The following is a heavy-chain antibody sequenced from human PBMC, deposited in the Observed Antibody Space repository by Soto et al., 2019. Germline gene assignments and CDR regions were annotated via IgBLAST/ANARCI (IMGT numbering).Heavy chain of an antibody. CDR3: AGASYGSGSGVA. CDR1: GFTVSSNY. CDR2: IYSGGGT. J-gene: IGHJ5*02. Sequence: EVQLVESGGGLVQPGGSLRLSCAASGFTVSSNYMSWVRQAPGKGLEWVSVIYSGGGTYYADSVKGRFTISRHNSKKPLYLQMNSLRPEDTAVYYCAGASYGSGSGVAWGQGTLVTVSS. V-gene: IGHV3-53*04. D-gene: IGHD3-10*01.